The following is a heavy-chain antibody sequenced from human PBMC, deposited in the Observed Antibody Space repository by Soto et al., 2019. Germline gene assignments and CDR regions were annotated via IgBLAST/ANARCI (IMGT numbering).Heavy chain of an antibody. V-gene: IGHV4-59*01. J-gene: IGHJ4*02. CDR1: GGSFSTYY. Sequence: PSETLSLTCTVSGGSFSTYYWSWIRQPPGKGLEWIGYIYYSGSTNSNPSLKSRVTLSVDTSKTQFSLKLSSVTAADTAVYYCARDQGGPFDYWGQGTLVTVSS. CDR3: ARDQGGPFDY. D-gene: IGHD2-15*01. CDR2: IYYSGST.